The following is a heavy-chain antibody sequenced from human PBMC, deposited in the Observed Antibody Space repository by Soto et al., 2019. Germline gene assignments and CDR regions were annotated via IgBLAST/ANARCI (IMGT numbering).Heavy chain of an antibody. CDR1: GFTFSSYA. CDR3: VKDLGDYIWGSYRPGSFDY. D-gene: IGHD3-16*02. Sequence: EVHLLESGGGLVQPGGSLRLSCAASGFTFSSYAMSWVRQTPGEGLEWVSFNRGSGGTTSYADSVKGRFTISRHNSENTPYLQMNSLRPEDTAVYYCVKDLGDYIWGSYRPGSFDYWGQGTLVTVSS. V-gene: IGHV3-23*01. CDR2: NRGSGGTT. J-gene: IGHJ4*02.